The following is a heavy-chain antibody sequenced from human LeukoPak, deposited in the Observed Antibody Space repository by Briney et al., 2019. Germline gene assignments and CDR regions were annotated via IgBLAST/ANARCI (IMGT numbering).Heavy chain of an antibody. V-gene: IGHV3-48*03. Sequence: GGSLRLSCAASGFTFSFYEMSWVRQAPGKGLEWVSYISSSGSTIYYADSVKGRFTISRDNAKNSLYLQMNSLRAEDTAVYYCARVWGIAVAGTLDYWGQGTLVTVSS. D-gene: IGHD6-19*01. CDR1: GFTFSFYE. CDR3: ARVWGIAVAGTLDY. CDR2: ISSSGSTI. J-gene: IGHJ4*02.